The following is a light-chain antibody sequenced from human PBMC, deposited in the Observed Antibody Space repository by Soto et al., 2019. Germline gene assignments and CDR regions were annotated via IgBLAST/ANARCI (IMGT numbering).Light chain of an antibody. J-gene: IGLJ1*01. Sequence: QTVVTQEPSFSVSPGGTVTLTCGLSSGSVSTSYYPSWYQQTPGQAPRTLIYSTNTRSSGVPDRFSGSILGNEAALTITGAQADDESDYYCVLYMGSGISVFGTGTKLTVL. V-gene: IGLV8-61*01. CDR3: VLYMGSGISV. CDR2: STN. CDR1: SGSVSTSYY.